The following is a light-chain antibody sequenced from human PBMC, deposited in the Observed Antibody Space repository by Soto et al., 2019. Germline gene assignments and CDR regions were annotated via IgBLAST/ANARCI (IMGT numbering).Light chain of an antibody. Sequence: DIPMTQSPSTLSASVGDRVTITCRASQSISSWLAWYQQKPGKAPKLLIYDASSLDSGVPSRCSGCGSGSQLTLTIRSLQPDDFATYHCQQYNSYSPWTFGQGTKVEIK. CDR2: DAS. V-gene: IGKV1-5*01. CDR3: QQYNSYSPWT. J-gene: IGKJ1*01. CDR1: QSISSW.